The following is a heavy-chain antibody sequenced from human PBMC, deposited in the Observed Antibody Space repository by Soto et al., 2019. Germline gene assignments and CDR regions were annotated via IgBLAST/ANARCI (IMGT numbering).Heavy chain of an antibody. D-gene: IGHD4-17*01. CDR2: IIPIFGTA. J-gene: IGHJ6*02. CDR1: GDTFSSYA. Sequence: QVQLVQSGAEVKKTGSSVKVSCKASGDTFSSYAISWVRQAPGKGLEWMGGIIPIFGTANYAQKFQGSVRLTAAESTNAAYMELSSLLSEDTAVYYGATDSRRDYGDCGMDVWCQGSTVTVSS. V-gene: IGHV1-69*12. CDR3: ATDSRRDYGDCGMDV.